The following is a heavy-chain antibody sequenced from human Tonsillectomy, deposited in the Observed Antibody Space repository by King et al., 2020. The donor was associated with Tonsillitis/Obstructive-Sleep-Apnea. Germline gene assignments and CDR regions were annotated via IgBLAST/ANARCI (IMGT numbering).Heavy chain of an antibody. CDR3: ARHNPNYDFWSGYWPYLND. D-gene: IGHD3-3*01. CDR1: GGSISSTFYY. Sequence: QLQESGPGLVKPSETLSLTCTVSGGSISSTFYYWGWIRQPPGKGLEWIGSIYYSGSTYYNPSLKSRVTISVDTSKNQFSLKLTSVTAADTAVYYCARHNPNYDFWSGYWPYLNDWGQGTLVTVSS. CDR2: IYYSGST. J-gene: IGHJ4*02. V-gene: IGHV4-39*01.